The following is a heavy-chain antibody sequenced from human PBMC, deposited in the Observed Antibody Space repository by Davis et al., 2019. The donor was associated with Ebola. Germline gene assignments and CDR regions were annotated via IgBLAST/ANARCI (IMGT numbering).Heavy chain of an antibody. CDR1: GFSSSSYW. J-gene: IGHJ4*02. D-gene: IGHD1-14*01. CDR2: INQDGSDQ. V-gene: IGHV3-7*03. CDR3: SRLRRAEAENY. Sequence: PGGSLRLSCAASGFSSSSYWLSWVRQAPGKGLEWVANINQDGSDQQYVGSVKGRFTVSRDNAKNSLYLQLNSLRAEDTAMYYCSRLRRAEAENYWGQGTLVTVSS.